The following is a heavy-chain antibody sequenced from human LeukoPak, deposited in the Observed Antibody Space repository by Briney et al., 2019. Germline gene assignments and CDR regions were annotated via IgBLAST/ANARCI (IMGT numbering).Heavy chain of an antibody. CDR3: ARRYSSSWPTEPYYYYGMDV. V-gene: IGHV1-8*01. CDR1: GYTFTSYD. CDR2: MNPNSGNT. D-gene: IGHD6-13*01. Sequence: ASVKVSCKASGYTFTSYDINWVRQATGQGLEWMGWMNPNSGNTGYAQKFQGRVTMTRNTSISTAYMELSSLRSEDTAVYYCARRYSSSWPTEPYYYYGMDVWGKGTTVTVSS. J-gene: IGHJ6*04.